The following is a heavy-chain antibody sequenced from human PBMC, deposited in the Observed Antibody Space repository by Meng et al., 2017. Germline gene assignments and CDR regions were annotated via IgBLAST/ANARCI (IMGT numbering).Heavy chain of an antibody. D-gene: IGHD4-17*01. CDR2: ISYDGSNK. CDR3: ARDHGAGDYDWFDP. V-gene: IGHV3-30*04. Sequence: GESLMISCAASGFTFSSYAMHWVRPAPGKVLEWVAVISYDGSNKYYADSVKGRFTISRDNSKNTLYLQMNSLRAEDTAVYYCARDHGAGDYDWFDPWGQGTLVTVSS. J-gene: IGHJ5*02. CDR1: GFTFSSYA.